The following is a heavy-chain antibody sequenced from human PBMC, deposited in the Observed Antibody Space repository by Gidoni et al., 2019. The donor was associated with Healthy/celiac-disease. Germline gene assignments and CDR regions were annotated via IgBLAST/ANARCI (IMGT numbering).Heavy chain of an antibody. Sequence: VQLVQSGAEVTKPGSSVQVSCKASGGTFSSYAISWVRQAPGQGLEWMGGIIPIFGTANYAQKFQGRVTITADESTSTAYMELSSLRSEDTAVYYCARATFKGLPNYWGQGTLVTVSS. J-gene: IGHJ4*02. CDR3: ARATFKGLPNY. CDR1: GGTFSSYA. V-gene: IGHV1-69*01. D-gene: IGHD3-16*01. CDR2: IIPIFGTA.